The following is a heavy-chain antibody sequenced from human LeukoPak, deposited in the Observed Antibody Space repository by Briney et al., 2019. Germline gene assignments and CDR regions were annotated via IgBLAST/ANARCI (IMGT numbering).Heavy chain of an antibody. J-gene: IGHJ4*02. CDR3: ARPDSITYEIDY. CDR2: ISGRSGVI. Sequence: GGSLRLSCAASGFSFSDYFMTWIRQAPGKGPEWVSHISGRSGVISYADSVKGRFTISRDNAKNSVYLQMNGLRAGDTGVYYCARPDSITYEIDYWGQGTLVTVSS. D-gene: IGHD4-11*01. CDR1: GFSFSDYF. V-gene: IGHV3-11*01.